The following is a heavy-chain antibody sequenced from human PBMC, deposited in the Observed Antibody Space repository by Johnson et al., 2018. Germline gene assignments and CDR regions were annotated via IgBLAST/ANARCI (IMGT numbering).Heavy chain of an antibody. J-gene: IGHJ3*02. CDR2: ISSSSSTM. V-gene: IGHV3-11*01. Sequence: QVQLVESGGGLVKPGGSLRLSCAASGFTFSDYYMSWIRQAPGKGLEWVSYISSSSSTMYYADTVEGRFTISRDNAKNSQYLQMTSLRAEDTAVYSCAGPLMVYARDAFDIWGQGTMVTVSS. CDR3: AGPLMVYARDAFDI. D-gene: IGHD2-8*01. CDR1: GFTFSDYY.